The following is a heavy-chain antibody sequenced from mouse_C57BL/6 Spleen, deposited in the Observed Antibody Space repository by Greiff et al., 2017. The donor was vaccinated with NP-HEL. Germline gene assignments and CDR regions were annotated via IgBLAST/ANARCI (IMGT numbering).Heavy chain of an antibody. V-gene: IGHV1-26*01. CDR1: GYTFTDYY. D-gene: IGHD2-4*01. J-gene: IGHJ2*01. CDR2: INPNNGGT. Sequence: VQLQQSGPELVKPGASVKISCKASGYTFTDYYMNWVKQSHGKSLEWIGDINPNNGGTSYNQKFKGKATLTVDKSSSTAYMELRSLTSEDSAVYYCARYDYDEDFDYWGQGTTLTVSS. CDR3: ARYDYDEDFDY.